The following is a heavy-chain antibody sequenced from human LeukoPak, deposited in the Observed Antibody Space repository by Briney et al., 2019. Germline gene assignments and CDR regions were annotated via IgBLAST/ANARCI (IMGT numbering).Heavy chain of an antibody. Sequence: SETLSLTCAVYGGSFSGYYWSWIRQHPGKGLEWIGEINHSGSTNYNPSLKSRVTISVDTSKNQFSLKLSSVTAADTAVYYCARGGDCTNGVCYKNWFDPWGQGTLVTVSS. CDR1: GGSFSGYY. J-gene: IGHJ5*02. CDR2: INHSGST. CDR3: ARGGDCTNGVCYKNWFDP. D-gene: IGHD2-8*01. V-gene: IGHV4-34*01.